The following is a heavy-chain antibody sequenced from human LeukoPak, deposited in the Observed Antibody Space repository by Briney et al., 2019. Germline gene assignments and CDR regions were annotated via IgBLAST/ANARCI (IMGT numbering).Heavy chain of an antibody. D-gene: IGHD1-1*01. CDR1: GFPFIEYS. CDR3: ARDHNYAFDN. J-gene: IGHJ4*02. V-gene: IGHV3-48*01. CDR2: IGIDSGNT. Sequence: GGSLRLSCTASGFPFIEYSMNWVRQGPGKGLEWSSYIGIDSGNTKYADSVRGRFTISADKAKNSLYLQMNSLRVEDTAVYYCARDHNYAFDNWGQGTLVSVAS.